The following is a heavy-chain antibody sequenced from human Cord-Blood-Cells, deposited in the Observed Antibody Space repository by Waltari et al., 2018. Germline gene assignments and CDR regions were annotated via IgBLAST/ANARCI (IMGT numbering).Heavy chain of an antibody. CDR1: GFTFSSYG. D-gene: IGHD5-12*01. Sequence: QVQLVESGGGVVQPGRSLRLSCAASGFTFSSYGMHWVRPAPGKGLEWVAVISYDGSNKYYADSVKGRFTISRDNSKNTLYLQMNSLRAEDTAVYYCAKAGGYSGYDFAFDIWGQGTMVTVSS. CDR2: ISYDGSNK. V-gene: IGHV3-30*18. CDR3: AKAGGYSGYDFAFDI. J-gene: IGHJ3*02.